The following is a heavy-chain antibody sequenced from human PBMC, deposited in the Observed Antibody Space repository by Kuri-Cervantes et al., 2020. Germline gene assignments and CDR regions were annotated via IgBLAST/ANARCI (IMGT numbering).Heavy chain of an antibody. J-gene: IGHJ2*01. V-gene: IGHV1-46*01. CDR3: ARDFSSSGYWWGNWYFDL. CDR1: GYTFTSYY. Sequence: ASVKVSCKASGYTFTSYYMHWVRQAPGQGLEWMGIINPSGGSTSYAQKFQGRVTMTRDTSTSTVYMELSSLKSEDTAVYYCARDFSSSGYWWGNWYFDLWGRGTLVTVSS. CDR2: INPSGGST. D-gene: IGHD3-22*01.